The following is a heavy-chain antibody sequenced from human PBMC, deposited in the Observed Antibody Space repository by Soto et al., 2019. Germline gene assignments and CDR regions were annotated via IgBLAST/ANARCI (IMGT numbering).Heavy chain of an antibody. CDR2: INAGNGHT. CDR1: GYIFTNYA. J-gene: IGHJ5*02. V-gene: IGHV1-3*01. D-gene: IGHD3-16*01. Sequence: GASVKVSCKPSGYIFTNYALHWVRQAPGQRLQWMGWINAGNGHTKYSQKFQGRVTITRDTSASTAYMELSSLRSEDTAVYYCARDRGGSTGWFDPWGQGTLVTVSS. CDR3: ARDRGGSTGWFDP.